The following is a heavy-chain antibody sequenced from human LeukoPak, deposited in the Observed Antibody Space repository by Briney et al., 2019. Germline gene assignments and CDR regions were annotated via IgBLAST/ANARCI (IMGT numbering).Heavy chain of an antibody. CDR2: ITSNGVAT. CDR1: GFTFDIYG. D-gene: IGHD1-26*01. CDR3: ARDLSKGSYGS. Sequence: RSGGSLRLSCAASGFTFDIYGMNWVRQAPGKGLEWVSGITSNGVATGYADSVKGRFTISRDNAKYSLYLQMHSLRAEDTALYFCARDLSKGSYGSWGQGTLVTVSS. J-gene: IGHJ4*02. V-gene: IGHV3-20*04.